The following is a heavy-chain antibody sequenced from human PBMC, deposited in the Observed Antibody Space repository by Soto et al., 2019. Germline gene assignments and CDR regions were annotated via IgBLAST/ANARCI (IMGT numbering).Heavy chain of an antibody. J-gene: IGHJ4*02. Sequence: QVQLVESGGGVVQPGRSLRLSCAASGFTFSSYGMHWVRQAPGKGLAWVAVIWYDGSNKYYADSVKGRFTISRENSKNTLYLQTNSLRAEDTAVYYCATFEYSSSSFGNWGQGTLVTVSS. CDR1: GFTFSSYG. CDR3: ATFEYSSSSFGN. D-gene: IGHD6-6*01. V-gene: IGHV3-33*01. CDR2: IWYDGSNK.